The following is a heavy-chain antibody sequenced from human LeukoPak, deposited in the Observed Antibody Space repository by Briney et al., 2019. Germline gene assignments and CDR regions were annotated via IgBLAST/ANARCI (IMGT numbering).Heavy chain of an antibody. CDR3: AKYWGSGTPLDP. CDR2: ISGNGGST. Sequence: PGGSLRPSCAASGFTFSDYVMTWVRQGPERGLEWVSSISGNGGSTYYADSIKGRFTISRDNSKNTLYLQMNSLRAEDTAVYYCAKYWGSGTPLDPWGQGTLVTVSS. CDR1: GFTFSDYV. D-gene: IGHD6-25*01. V-gene: IGHV3-23*01. J-gene: IGHJ5*02.